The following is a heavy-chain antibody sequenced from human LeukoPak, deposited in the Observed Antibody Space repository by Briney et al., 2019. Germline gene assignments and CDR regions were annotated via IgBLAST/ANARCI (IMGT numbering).Heavy chain of an antibody. J-gene: IGHJ4*02. D-gene: IGHD3-16*01. CDR3: ARDWDGRVGYFDY. CDR1: GGSISSGGAYY. Sequence: PSQTLSLTCTVSGGSISSGGAYYWSWIRQPAGKELEWIGHIYTTGTTNYNPSLKSRVTISVDTSKNQFSLNLSSVTAADTAVYYCARDWDGRVGYFDYWGQGILVTVSS. V-gene: IGHV4-61*09. CDR2: IYTTGTT.